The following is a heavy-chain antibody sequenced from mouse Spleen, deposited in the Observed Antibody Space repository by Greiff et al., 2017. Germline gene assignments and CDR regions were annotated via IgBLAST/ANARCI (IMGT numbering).Heavy chain of an antibody. CDR3: AKGGFLFDYYGSSNWYFDV. CDR2: IWRGGST. V-gene: IGHV2-5*01. D-gene: IGHD1-1*01. Sequence: VQLQQSGPGLVQPSQSLSITCTVSGFSLTSYGVHWVRQSPGKGLEWLGVIWRGGSTDYNAAFMSRLSITKDNSKSQVFFKMNSLQADDTAIYYCAKGGFLFDYYGSSNWYFDVWGTGTTVTVSS. CDR1: GFSLTSYG. J-gene: IGHJ1*03.